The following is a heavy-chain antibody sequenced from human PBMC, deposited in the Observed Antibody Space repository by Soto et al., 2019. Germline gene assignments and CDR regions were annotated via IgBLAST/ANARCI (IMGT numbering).Heavy chain of an antibody. CDR1: GGSIRSSNW. Sequence: QVQLQESGPGLVKPSGTLSLTCAVSGGSIRSSNWWSWVRQPPGKGLQWIGEIYHSGSTNYIPSLKDRRTISMDKSRNQISLKPSSVTAADTAVYSCARRWGEGRVDYWGQGTLVTVSS. D-gene: IGHD3-10*01. CDR2: IYHSGST. J-gene: IGHJ4*02. CDR3: ARRWGEGRVDY. V-gene: IGHV4-4*02.